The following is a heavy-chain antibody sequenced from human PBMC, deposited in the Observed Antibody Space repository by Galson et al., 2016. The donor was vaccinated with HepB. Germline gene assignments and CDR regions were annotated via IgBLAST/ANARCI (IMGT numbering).Heavy chain of an antibody. V-gene: IGHV4-31*03. CDR2: IYYDGNT. Sequence: TLSLTCSVSGGSISSGGTHWSWIRQHPGKGLEWIGFIYYDGNTYYNPSLKSRITMLIDTSDNQFSLKVNSVTAADTAIYYCAKGWGAIRGVGTWFDSWGKGTLVTVSS. J-gene: IGHJ5*01. CDR3: AKGWGAIRGVGTWFDS. D-gene: IGHD3-10*01. CDR1: GGSISSGGTH.